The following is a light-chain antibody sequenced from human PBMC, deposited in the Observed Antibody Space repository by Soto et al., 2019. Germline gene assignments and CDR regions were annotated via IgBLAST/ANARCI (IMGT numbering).Light chain of an antibody. CDR3: SSYTSSSTLYV. V-gene: IGLV2-14*03. CDR2: DII. CDR1: SSDVGAYIF. J-gene: IGLJ1*01. Sequence: QSVLTQPASVSGSPGQSITISCTGTSSDVGAYIFVSWYQQHPGKAPKLMIYDIINRPSGVSNRFSGSKSGNTASLTISGLQAEDEADYYCSSYTSSSTLYVFGTGTKLTVL.